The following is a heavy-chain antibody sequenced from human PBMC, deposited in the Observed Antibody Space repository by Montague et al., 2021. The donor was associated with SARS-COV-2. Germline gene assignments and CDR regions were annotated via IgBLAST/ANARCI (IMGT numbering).Heavy chain of an antibody. Sequence: SLRLSCAASGFTFSRYTMNWVRQAPGKGLEWVSSISSSSSYISYXXLLKGRFTISRDNAKNSLYLQMNSLRAEDTAVYYCARVGIYYYYGMDVWGQGTTVTVSS. D-gene: IGHD1-26*01. CDR3: ARVGIYYYYGMDV. CDR2: ISSSSSYI. J-gene: IGHJ6*02. CDR1: GFTFSRYT. V-gene: IGHV3-21*01.